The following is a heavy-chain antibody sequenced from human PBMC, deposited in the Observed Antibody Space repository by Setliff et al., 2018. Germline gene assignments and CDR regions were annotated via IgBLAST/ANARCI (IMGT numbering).Heavy chain of an antibody. CDR2: IMPIFGST. V-gene: IGHV1-69*08. J-gene: IGHJ6*03. CDR1: GGSFSSFS. D-gene: IGHD3-3*01. Sequence: ASVKVSCKASGGSFSSFSIHWVRQAPGQGLEWMGRIMPIFGSTNYAQKFQGRVTITADKSTSTAYMELSSLRSEDTAVYYCARGRHPPWSGYPYYYMDVWGKGTTVTVSS. CDR3: ARGRHPPWSGYPYYYMDV.